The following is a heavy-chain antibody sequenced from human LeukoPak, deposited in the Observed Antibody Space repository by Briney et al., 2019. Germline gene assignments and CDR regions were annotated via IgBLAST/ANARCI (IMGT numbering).Heavy chain of an antibody. CDR3: ARGGGYCSGGSCYRWFDP. CDR1: GGSISSYY. Sequence: SETLSLTCTVSGGSISSYYWSWIRQPPGKGLEWIGYIHYSGSTNYNPSLKSRVTISVDTSKNQFSLKLSSVTAADTAVYYCARGGGYCSGGSCYRWFDPWGQGTLVTVSS. J-gene: IGHJ5*02. CDR2: IHYSGST. V-gene: IGHV4-59*01. D-gene: IGHD2-15*01.